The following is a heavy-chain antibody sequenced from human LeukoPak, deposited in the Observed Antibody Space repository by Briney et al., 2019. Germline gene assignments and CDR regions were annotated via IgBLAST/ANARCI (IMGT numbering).Heavy chain of an antibody. V-gene: IGHV3-21*01. CDR2: ISGSSSYI. CDR1: GFTFSSYS. D-gene: IGHD3-10*01. CDR3: ARDEMVRGVPFDY. Sequence: PGGSLRLSCAVSGFTFSSYSMNWVRQAPGKGLEWVSSISGSSSYIYYADSVKGRFTISRDNAKNSLYLQMNSLRAEDTAVYYCARDEMVRGVPFDYWGQGTLVTVSS. J-gene: IGHJ4*02.